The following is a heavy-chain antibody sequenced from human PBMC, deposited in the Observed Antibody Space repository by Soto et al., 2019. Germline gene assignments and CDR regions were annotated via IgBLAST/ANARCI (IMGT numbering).Heavy chain of an antibody. V-gene: IGHV3-9*01. CDR1: GFTFDDFA. D-gene: IGHD3-22*01. CDR3: AKADGRDDSSGYFDY. CDR2: ISWHSGSI. J-gene: IGHJ4*02. Sequence: EVQLVESGGGLVQPGRSLRLSCAASGFTFDDFAMPWVRQAPGQGLEWVSGISWHSGSIGYADSVKGRFTISRDNAKNSLYLRMSSLRAEDTALYYGAKADGRDDSSGYFDYWGQATLVTVSS.